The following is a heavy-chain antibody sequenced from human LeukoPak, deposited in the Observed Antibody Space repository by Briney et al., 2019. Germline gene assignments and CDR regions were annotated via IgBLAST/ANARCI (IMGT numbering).Heavy chain of an antibody. CDR3: AKDRTPWSIAVAGGAFDI. D-gene: IGHD6-19*01. J-gene: IGHJ3*02. Sequence: GGSLRLSCAASGFTFSSYAMSWVRQAPGKGLEWVSAISGSGGSTYYADSVKGRFTISRDNSKNTLYLQMNSLRAEDTAVYYCAKDRTPWSIAVAGGAFDIWGQGTMVTVSS. CDR1: GFTFSSYA. CDR2: ISGSGGST. V-gene: IGHV3-23*01.